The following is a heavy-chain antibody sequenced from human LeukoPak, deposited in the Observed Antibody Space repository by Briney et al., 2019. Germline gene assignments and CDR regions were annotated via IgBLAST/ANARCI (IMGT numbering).Heavy chain of an antibody. J-gene: IGHJ4*02. V-gene: IGHV1-2*02. CDR2: LNPTSGGT. D-gene: IGHD5/OR15-5a*01. CDR1: GYTFIGYY. Sequence: GASVKVSCKASGYTFIGYYLHWVRQAPGQGFEWMGWLNPTSGGTNYAQKFQDRVTMTRDTSINTAYMELSMLTSDDTAAYYCARLVGLSTTASYWGQGTLVIVSS. CDR3: ARLVGLSTTASY.